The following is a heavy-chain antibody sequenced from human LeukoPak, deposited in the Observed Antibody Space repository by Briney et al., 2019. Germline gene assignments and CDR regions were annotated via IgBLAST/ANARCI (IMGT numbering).Heavy chain of an antibody. CDR1: GYTFTGYY. J-gene: IGHJ4*02. CDR3: ASPYYYDSSGYHLDY. CDR2: INPSGGST. V-gene: IGHV1-46*01. Sequence: RASVEVSCKASGYTFTGYYMHWVRQAPGQGLEWMGIINPSGGSTSYAQKFQGRVTMTRDTPTSTVYMELSSLRSEDTAVYFCASPYYYDSSGYHLDYWGQGTLVTVSS. D-gene: IGHD3-22*01.